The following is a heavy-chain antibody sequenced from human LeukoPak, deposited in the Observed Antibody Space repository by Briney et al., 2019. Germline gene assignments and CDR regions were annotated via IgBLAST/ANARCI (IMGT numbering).Heavy chain of an antibody. J-gene: IGHJ4*02. D-gene: IGHD3-22*01. CDR2: ISSRSTYT. V-gene: IGHV3-11*05. Sequence: GGSLRLSCAASGFTFSDYYMSWIRQAPGKGLEWVSYISSRSTYTNYADSVKGRFTISRDNAKNSLYLQTNSLRAEDTAVYYCARAGQLYYDTTDKRRIYFDYWGQGTLVTVSS. CDR1: GFTFSDYY. CDR3: ARAGQLYYDTTDKRRIYFDY.